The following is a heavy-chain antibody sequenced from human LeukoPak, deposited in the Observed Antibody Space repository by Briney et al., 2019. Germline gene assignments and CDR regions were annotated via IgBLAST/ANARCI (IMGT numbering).Heavy chain of an antibody. V-gene: IGHV1-18*01. CDR2: ISAYNGDT. CDR3: ARIPYCSGGSCYFWPNNWFDP. CDR1: GYTFTSYG. Sequence: ASVKVSCKASGYTFTSYGISWVRQAPGQGLEWMGWISAYNGDTNYAQKFQGRVTMTTDTSTSTAYMELRSLRSDDTAVYYCARIPYCSGGSCYFWPNNWFDPWGQGTLVTVSS. D-gene: IGHD2-15*01. J-gene: IGHJ5*02.